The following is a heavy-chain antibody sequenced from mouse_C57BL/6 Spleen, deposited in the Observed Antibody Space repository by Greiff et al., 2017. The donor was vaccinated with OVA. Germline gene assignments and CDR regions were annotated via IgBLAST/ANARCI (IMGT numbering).Heavy chain of an antibody. Sequence: QVQLQQSGAELAKPGASVKLSCKASGYTFTSYWMHWVKQRPGQGLEWIGYINPSSGYTKYNQKFKDKATLTADKYSSTAYMQLSSLTYEDSAVYYCARGSNSDYAMDYWGQGTSVTVSS. V-gene: IGHV1-7*01. D-gene: IGHD3-1*01. CDR1: GYTFTSYW. J-gene: IGHJ4*01. CDR2: INPSSGYT. CDR3: ARGSNSDYAMDY.